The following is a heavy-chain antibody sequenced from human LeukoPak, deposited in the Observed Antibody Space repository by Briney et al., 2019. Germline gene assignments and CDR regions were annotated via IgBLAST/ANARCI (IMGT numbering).Heavy chain of an antibody. CDR1: GGSFSSNY. D-gene: IGHD5-12*01. CDR3: ARIFGSGYDFRGAFDI. J-gene: IGHJ3*02. CDR2: INHSGST. V-gene: IGHV4-34*01. Sequence: SETLSLTCAVYGGSFSSNYWSWIRQPPGKGLEWIGEINHSGSTNYNPSLKSRVTISVDTSKIQFSLKLSSVTAADTAVYYCARIFGSGYDFRGAFDIWGQGTMVTVSS.